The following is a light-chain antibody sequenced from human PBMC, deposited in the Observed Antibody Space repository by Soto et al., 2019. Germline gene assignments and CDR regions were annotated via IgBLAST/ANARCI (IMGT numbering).Light chain of an antibody. V-gene: IGKV3-20*01. CDR2: GAS. CDR1: QSVDSRF. CDR3: QQYASSRT. J-gene: IGKJ1*01. Sequence: EIVLTQSPGTLSLSPGERVTLSCRASQSVDSRFFAWYQQKPGQAPRLLVYGASIRATGIPDRFSGSGSGTDFTLSIRRLEPEDVAGYYCQQYASSRTFGQGTKVEIK.